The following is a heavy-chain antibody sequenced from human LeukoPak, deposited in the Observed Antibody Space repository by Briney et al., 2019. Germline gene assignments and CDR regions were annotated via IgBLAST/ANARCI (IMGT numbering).Heavy chain of an antibody. D-gene: IGHD2-2*01. CDR3: ARGKRSSTVLSKGVYWYFDL. J-gene: IGHJ2*01. Sequence: SETLSLTCAVYGGSFSGYYWSWIRQPPGKGLEWIGEINHSGSTNYNPSFKSRVTISVDTSKNQFSLKLSSVTAADTAVYYCARGKRSSTVLSKGVYWYFDLWGRGTLVTVSS. CDR1: GGSFSGYY. CDR2: INHSGST. V-gene: IGHV4-34*01.